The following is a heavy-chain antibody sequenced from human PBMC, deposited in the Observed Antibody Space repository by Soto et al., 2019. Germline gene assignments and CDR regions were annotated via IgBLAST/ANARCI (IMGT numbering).Heavy chain of an antibody. CDR3: AKDPYDFWSGYYGSWFDY. CDR2: ISYDGSNK. D-gene: IGHD3-3*01. V-gene: IGHV3-30*18. CDR1: GFTFSSYG. J-gene: IGHJ4*02. Sequence: GGSLRLSCAASGFTFSSYGMHWVRQAPGKGLEWVAVISYDGSNKYYADSVKGRFTISRDNSKNTLYLQMNSLRAEDTAVYYCAKDPYDFWSGYYGSWFDYWGQGTLVTVSS.